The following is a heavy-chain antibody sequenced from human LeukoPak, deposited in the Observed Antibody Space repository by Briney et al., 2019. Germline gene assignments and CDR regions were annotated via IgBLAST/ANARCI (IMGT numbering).Heavy chain of an antibody. Sequence: PSETLSLTCTVSGGSVSSGSYYWSWIRQPPGKGLEWIGGSTNYNPSLKSRVTISVDTSKNQFSLKLSSVTAADTAVYYRARGSGDDAFDIWGQGTMVTVSS. CDR2: GST. J-gene: IGHJ3*02. CDR3: ARGSGDDAFDI. D-gene: IGHD2-21*01. V-gene: IGHV4-61*01. CDR1: GGSVSSGSYY.